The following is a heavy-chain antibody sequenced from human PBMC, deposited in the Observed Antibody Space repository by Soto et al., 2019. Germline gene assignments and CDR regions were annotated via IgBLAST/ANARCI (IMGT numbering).Heavy chain of an antibody. D-gene: IGHD3-3*01. CDR3: ARDLRTIFGVVIVRPVDY. V-gene: IGHV1-18*04. CDR2: ISAYNGNT. Sequence: EASVKVSCRASGYTFTSYGISWVRQAPGQGLEWMGWISAYNGNTNYAQKLQGRVTMTTDTSTSTAYMELRSLRSDDTAVYYCARDLRTIFGVVIVRPVDYWGQGTLVTVTS. J-gene: IGHJ4*02. CDR1: GYTFTSYG.